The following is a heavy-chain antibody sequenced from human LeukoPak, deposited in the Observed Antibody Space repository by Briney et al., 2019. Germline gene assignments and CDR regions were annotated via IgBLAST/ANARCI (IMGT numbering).Heavy chain of an antibody. CDR3: ARWYSSGWAFDY. CDR1: GGTISSYY. V-gene: IGHV4-59*08. CDR2: IHYSGST. Sequence: SETLSLTCTVSGGTISSYYWNWIRQPPGKGLEWIGYIHYSGSTKYDPSLKSRVTISVDASKNQFSLKLSSVTAADTAVYYCARWYSSGWAFDYWGQGTLVTVSS. D-gene: IGHD6-19*01. J-gene: IGHJ4*02.